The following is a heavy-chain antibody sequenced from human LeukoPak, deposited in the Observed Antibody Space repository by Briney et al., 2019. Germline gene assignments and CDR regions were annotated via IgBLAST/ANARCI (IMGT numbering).Heavy chain of an antibody. J-gene: IGHJ4*02. Sequence: TGGSLRLSCAASGFTLSTYSMNWVRQAPGKGLEWVSSISSSSSYIYYADSVKGRFTISRDNAKNSLYLQMNSLRGEDTAVYYCARDPWGMLVVEVAGFDYWGQGTLVTVSS. CDR3: ARDPWGMLVVEVAGFDY. V-gene: IGHV3-21*01. CDR1: GFTLSTYS. CDR2: ISSSSSYI. D-gene: IGHD6-19*01.